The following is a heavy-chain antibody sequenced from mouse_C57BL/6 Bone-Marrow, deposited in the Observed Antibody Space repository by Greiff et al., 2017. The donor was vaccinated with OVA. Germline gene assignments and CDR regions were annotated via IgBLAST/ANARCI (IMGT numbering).Heavy chain of an antibody. CDR1: GFSLTSYG. V-gene: IGHV2-2*01. Sequence: VMLVESGPGLVQPSQSLSITCTVSGFSLTSYGVHWVRQSPGKGLEWLGVIWSGGSTDYNAAFISSLSISKDNSKSQVFFKMNSLQADDTAIYYCARLLPWFAYWGQGTLVTVSA. D-gene: IGHD2-1*01. CDR3: ARLLPWFAY. J-gene: IGHJ3*01. CDR2: IWSGGST.